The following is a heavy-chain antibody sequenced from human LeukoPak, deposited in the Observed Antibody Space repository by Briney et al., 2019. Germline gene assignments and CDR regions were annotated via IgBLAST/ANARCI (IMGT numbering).Heavy chain of an antibody. CDR2: IKQDGSEK. CDR1: GFTFSNYW. Sequence: PGGSLRLSCAASGFTFSNYWMSWVRQTPGKGLEWVANIKQDGSEKYYVDSVKGRFTISRDNAKSSLYLQMNSLRAEDTAVYYCARDPYFSFDYWGQGTLVTVSS. D-gene: IGHD2/OR15-2a*01. CDR3: ARDPYFSFDY. V-gene: IGHV3-7*05. J-gene: IGHJ4*02.